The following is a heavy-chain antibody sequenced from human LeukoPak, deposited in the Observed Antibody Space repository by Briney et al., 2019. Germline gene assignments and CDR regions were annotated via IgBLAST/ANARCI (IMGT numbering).Heavy chain of an antibody. J-gene: IGHJ6*03. CDR1: GYTFTGYY. D-gene: IGHD6-6*01. CDR2: INPNSGGT. CDR3: ATHPIAARSDYYYYMDV. V-gene: IGHV1-2*02. Sequence: ASVKVSCKASGYTFTGYYMHWVRQAPGQGLEWMGWINPNSGGTDYAQKFQGRVTMTRDTSISTAYMELSRLRSDDTAVYYCATHPIAARSDYYYYMDVWGKGTTVTVSS.